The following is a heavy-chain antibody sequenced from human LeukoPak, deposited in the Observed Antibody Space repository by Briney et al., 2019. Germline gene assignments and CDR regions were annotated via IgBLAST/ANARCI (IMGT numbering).Heavy chain of an antibody. V-gene: IGHV3-21*01. J-gene: IGHJ6*03. CDR1: GFTFSSYS. CDR3: ARDSGSYSGYYYYYMDV. D-gene: IGHD1-26*01. Sequence: GGSLRLSCAASGFTFSSYSMNWVRQAPGKGLEWVSSISSSSSYIYYADSVKGRFTISRDNAKNSLYLQMNSLRAEDTAVYYCARDSGSYSGYYYYYMDVWGKGTTVTVSS. CDR2: ISSSSSYI.